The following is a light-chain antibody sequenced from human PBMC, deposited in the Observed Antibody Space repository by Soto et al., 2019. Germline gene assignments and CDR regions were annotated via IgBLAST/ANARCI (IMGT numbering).Light chain of an antibody. J-gene: IGKJ5*01. CDR3: MQALHSLT. CDR2: LGS. Sequence: DIVMTQSPLCLPGTPGGPGAVSFSSKQGLVHNNGCNYLDGYMQKPGQSPQLLIYLGSNRASGVPDRFSGSGSGTDFTLKISRVEAADVGVYYCMQALHSLTFGQGTRLEIK. V-gene: IGKV2-28*01. CDR1: QGLVHNNGCNY.